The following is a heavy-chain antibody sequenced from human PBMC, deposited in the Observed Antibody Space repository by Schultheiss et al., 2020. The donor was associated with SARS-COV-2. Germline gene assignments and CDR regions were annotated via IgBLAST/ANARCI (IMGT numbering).Heavy chain of an antibody. V-gene: IGHV4-59*12. J-gene: IGHJ4*02. CDR3: ARGGTMPRPFDY. Sequence: SETLSLTCTVSGGSISSYYWSWIRQPPGKGLEWIGYIYYSGSTNYNPSLKSRVTISVDTSKNQFSLKLSSVTAADTAVYYCARGGTMPRPFDYWGQGTLVTVSS. CDR1: GGSISSYY. D-gene: IGHD2-2*01. CDR2: IYYSGST.